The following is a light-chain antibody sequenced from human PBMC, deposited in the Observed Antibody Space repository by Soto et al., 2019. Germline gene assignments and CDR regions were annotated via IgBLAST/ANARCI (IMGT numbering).Light chain of an antibody. V-gene: IGLV1-51*01. J-gene: IGLJ2*01. Sequence: QSVLTQPPSVSAAPGQTVTITCSGSSSSIGDNFVSWYQQFPGTAPKLLIYDNDKRPSGIPDRISGSKSGASATLDITGLRTGDDADYYCGTLDSSLTAGVFGGGTQLTVL. CDR1: SSSIGDNF. CDR3: GTLDSSLTAGV. CDR2: DND.